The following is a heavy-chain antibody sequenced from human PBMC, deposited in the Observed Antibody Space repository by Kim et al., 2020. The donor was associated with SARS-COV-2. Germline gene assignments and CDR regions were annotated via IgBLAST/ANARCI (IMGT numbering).Heavy chain of an antibody. D-gene: IGHD1-26*01. Sequence: GTLSLTCAVSGGSISSSNWWSWVRQPPGKGLEWIGEIYHSGSTNYNPSLKSRVTISVDKSKNQFSLKLSSVTAADTAVYYCARVGIEFGWPLDYWGQGTLVTVSS. CDR2: IYHSGST. CDR3: ARVGIEFGWPLDY. V-gene: IGHV4-4*02. J-gene: IGHJ4*02. CDR1: GGSISSSNW.